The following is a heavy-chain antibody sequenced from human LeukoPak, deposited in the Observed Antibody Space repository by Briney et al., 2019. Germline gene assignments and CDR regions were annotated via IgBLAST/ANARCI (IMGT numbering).Heavy chain of an antibody. D-gene: IGHD2-15*01. J-gene: IGHJ4*02. Sequence: RGSLRLSCAASGFTFSSYEMNWVRQAPGKGLECVSYITSSGNTIYYADSVKGRFTISRDNAKYSLYLQMNSLRAEDTAVYYCVRGRYCSGGTCYPSYDYWGQGTLVTVSS. CDR2: ITSSGNTI. V-gene: IGHV3-48*03. CDR1: GFTFSSYE. CDR3: VRGRYCSGGTCYPSYDY.